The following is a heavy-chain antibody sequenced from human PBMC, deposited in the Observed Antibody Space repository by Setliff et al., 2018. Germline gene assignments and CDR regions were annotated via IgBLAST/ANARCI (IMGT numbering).Heavy chain of an antibody. V-gene: IGHV4-59*01. CDR2: IYYSGTT. Sequence: SETLSLTCSVSGASISSYYWTWIRQPPGKGLEWIGYIYYSGTTNYNPSLKSRVTMSIDTSKNQFSLNLSSVTAADTAVYYCARGGTFRYFDYWGQGTPVTVSS. D-gene: IGHD5-12*01. CDR1: GASISSYY. J-gene: IGHJ4*02. CDR3: ARGGTFRYFDY.